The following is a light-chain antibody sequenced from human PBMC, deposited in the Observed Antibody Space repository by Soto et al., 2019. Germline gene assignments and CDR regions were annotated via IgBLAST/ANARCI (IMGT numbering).Light chain of an antibody. CDR2: DAS. Sequence: EIVLTQSPATLSLSPGERATLSCRASQSVSSYLAWYQQKPGQAPRLLIYDASNRATGIPARFSGSGSGTDFTLTISSLEPEDFAVYYSQQRSNWPPLATFGPGTKVDIK. J-gene: IGKJ3*01. V-gene: IGKV3-11*01. CDR1: QSVSSY. CDR3: QQRSNWPPLAT.